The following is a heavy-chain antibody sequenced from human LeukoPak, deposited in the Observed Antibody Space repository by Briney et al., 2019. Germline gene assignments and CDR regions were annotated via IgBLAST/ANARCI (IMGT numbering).Heavy chain of an antibody. V-gene: IGHV3-11*01. CDR1: GFTFSDYY. J-gene: IGHJ4*02. CDR3: AREHTSGTYYIDY. Sequence: GSLRLSCATSGFTFSDYYMTWIRQAPGKGLEWVSYISNSGSTIYYADSVKGRFTISRDNGKNSLYLQMNSLRAEDTAVYYCAREHTSGTYYIDYWGQGTLVTVSS. D-gene: IGHD1-26*01. CDR2: ISNSGSTI.